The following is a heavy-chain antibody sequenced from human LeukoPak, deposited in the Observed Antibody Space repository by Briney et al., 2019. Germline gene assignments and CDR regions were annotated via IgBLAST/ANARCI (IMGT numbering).Heavy chain of an antibody. Sequence: GSLRLSCAASGFTFSSYSMNWVRQAPGKGLEWVSSISSSSSYIYYTESVKGRFTISRDNAKNSLYLQMNSLRAEDTAVYYCARARVADTRDFDFWGQGTLVTVSS. CDR2: ISSSSSYI. J-gene: IGHJ4*02. D-gene: IGHD2-2*01. V-gene: IGHV3-21*01. CDR1: GFTFSSYS. CDR3: ARARVADTRDFDF.